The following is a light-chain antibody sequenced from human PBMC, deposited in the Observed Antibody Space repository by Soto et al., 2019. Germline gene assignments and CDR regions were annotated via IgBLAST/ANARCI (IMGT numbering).Light chain of an antibody. Sequence: IVLTQSPGTLSLSAGDRDTLSCRASQSITTHLAWYQQKPGQAPRLLIYGASTRATGIPARFSGSGSGTEFSLTISSLQSEDFAVYYCQQYNDWPLTFGGGTKVDIK. J-gene: IGKJ4*01. CDR2: GAS. CDR1: QSITTH. CDR3: QQYNDWPLT. V-gene: IGKV3D-15*01.